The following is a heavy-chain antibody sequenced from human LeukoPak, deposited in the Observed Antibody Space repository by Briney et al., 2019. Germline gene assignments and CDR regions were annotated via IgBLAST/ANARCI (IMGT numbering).Heavy chain of an antibody. J-gene: IGHJ6*03. CDR2: IIPIFGSA. Sequence: SVKVSCKASGDIFNSYSISWVRQAPGQGLEWMGGIIPIFGSANYAQKLQGRVTITTDQSTTTAYMELSSLSSEDTAVYYCARVGRSRGSLPNSYYYMDVWGKGTTVTVSS. CDR3: ARVGRSRGSLPNSYYYMDV. CDR1: GDIFNSYS. D-gene: IGHD1-26*01. V-gene: IGHV1-69*05.